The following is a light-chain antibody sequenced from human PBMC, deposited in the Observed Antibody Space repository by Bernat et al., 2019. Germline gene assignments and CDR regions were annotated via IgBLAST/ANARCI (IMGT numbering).Light chain of an antibody. J-gene: IGKJ5*01. CDR2: DAS. V-gene: IGKV3-11*01. CDR1: QCVSSY. Sequence: EIVLTQSPATLSLSPGARATLSCRASQCVSSYIPWYQQKPGQAPRLLIHDASNRATGIPARFSGSGSGTDSTITISSLEPEDFAVYCSQESSSWAIAFCHGTRLEI. CDR3: QESSSWAIA.